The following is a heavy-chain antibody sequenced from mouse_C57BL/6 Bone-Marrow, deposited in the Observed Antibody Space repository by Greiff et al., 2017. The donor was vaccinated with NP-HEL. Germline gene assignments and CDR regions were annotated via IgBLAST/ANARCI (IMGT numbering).Heavy chain of an antibody. Sequence: VQLQQSGAELVRPGTSVKMSCKASGYTFTNYWIGWAKQRPGHGLEWIGDIYPGGGYTNYNEKFKGKATLTADKSSSTAYMQFSSLTSEDSAIYYCARYDGYYRYAMDYWGQGTSVTVSS. D-gene: IGHD2-3*01. CDR1: GYTFTNYW. J-gene: IGHJ4*01. V-gene: IGHV1-63*01. CDR3: ARYDGYYRYAMDY. CDR2: IYPGGGYT.